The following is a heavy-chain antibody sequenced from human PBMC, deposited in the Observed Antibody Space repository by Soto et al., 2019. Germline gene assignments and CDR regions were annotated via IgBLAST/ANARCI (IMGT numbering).Heavy chain of an antibody. CDR3: ATDLSGSSTLYFDS. Sequence: ASVKVSCKVSGYTLTELSMHWVRQAPGKGLEWMGGFDPEDGETIYAQKFQGRVTMTEDTSTDTAYMELSSLRSEDTAVYYCATDLSGSSTLYFDSWGQGTLVTVSS. V-gene: IGHV1-24*01. CDR2: FDPEDGET. CDR1: GYTLTELS. D-gene: IGHD1-26*01. J-gene: IGHJ4*02.